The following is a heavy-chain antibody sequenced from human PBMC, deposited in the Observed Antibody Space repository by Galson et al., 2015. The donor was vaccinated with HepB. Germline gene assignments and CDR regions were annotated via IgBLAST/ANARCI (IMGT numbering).Heavy chain of an antibody. Sequence: SLKVSCKASGVTFSSYTISWVRQAPGQGLEWMGRIIPILGIANYAQKFQGRVTITADKSTSTAYMELNSLRSEDTAVYYCASNTYYYGSGSPGWYFDLWGRGTLVTVSS. V-gene: IGHV1-69*02. D-gene: IGHD3-10*01. CDR1: GVTFSSYT. CDR2: IIPILGIA. CDR3: ASNTYYYGSGSPGWYFDL. J-gene: IGHJ2*01.